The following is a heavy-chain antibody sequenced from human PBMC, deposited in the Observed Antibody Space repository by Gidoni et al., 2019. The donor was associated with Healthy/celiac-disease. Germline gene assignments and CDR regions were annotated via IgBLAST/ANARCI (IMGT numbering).Heavy chain of an antibody. CDR1: GFTFSNAW. V-gene: IGHV3-15*01. Sequence: EVQLVESGGGLVKPGGSLRLSCAASGFTFSNAWMSWVRQAPGKGLEWVGRIKSKTDGGTTDYAAPVKGRFTISRDDSKNTLYLQMNSLKTEDTAVYYCTTATTVTIYYYYGMDVWGQGTTVTVSS. J-gene: IGHJ6*02. CDR2: IKSKTDGGTT. CDR3: TTATTVTIYYYYGMDV. D-gene: IGHD4-4*01.